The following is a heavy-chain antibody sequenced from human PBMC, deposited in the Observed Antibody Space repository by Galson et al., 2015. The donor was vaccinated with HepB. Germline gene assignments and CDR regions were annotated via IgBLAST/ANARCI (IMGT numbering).Heavy chain of an antibody. CDR1: GDSVSSNSAA. CDR2: TFYRSKWYN. Sequence: CAISGDSVSSNSAAWNWIRQSPSGGLEWLGRTFYRSKWYNDYAVSVKSRITINPDTSKNQFSLQLNSVTPEDTAVYYCARGIYTATSGYYYGMDVWGQGTTVTVSS. CDR3: ARGIYTATSGYYYGMDV. V-gene: IGHV6-1*01. J-gene: IGHJ6*02. D-gene: IGHD5-12*01.